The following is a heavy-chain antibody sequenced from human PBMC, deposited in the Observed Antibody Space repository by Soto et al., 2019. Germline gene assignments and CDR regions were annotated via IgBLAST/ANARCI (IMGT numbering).Heavy chain of an antibody. Sequence: QVQLVQSGAEVKKTGSSVKVSCKASGGTFSSYAISWVRQAPGQGLEWMGGIIPIFGTANYAQKFQGRVTINADESTSTAYMELSSLRSEDTAVDYCARAWRYYYDSNGDVDLGGRGTLVTVSS. CDR2: IIPIFGTA. CDR3: ARAWRYYYDSNGDVDL. D-gene: IGHD3-22*01. V-gene: IGHV1-69*01. J-gene: IGHJ2*01. CDR1: GGTFSSYA.